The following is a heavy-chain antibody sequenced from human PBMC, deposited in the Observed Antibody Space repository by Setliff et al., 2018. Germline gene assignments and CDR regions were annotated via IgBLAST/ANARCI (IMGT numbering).Heavy chain of an antibody. Sequence: SETLSLTCTVSGGSISSGTFYWTWLRQPAGKGLEWIGHIYSSGNINHNPSLVSRVTISIDTSKSQFSLRLSSVTAADTAVYYCARQRRIWNDLDYFDYWGQGTLVTVSS. CDR2: IYSSGNI. CDR1: GGSISSGTFY. CDR3: ARQRRIWNDLDYFDY. D-gene: IGHD1-1*01. J-gene: IGHJ4*02. V-gene: IGHV4-61*09.